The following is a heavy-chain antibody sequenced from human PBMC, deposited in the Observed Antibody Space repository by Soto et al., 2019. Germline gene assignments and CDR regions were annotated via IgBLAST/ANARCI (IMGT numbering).Heavy chain of an antibody. CDR1: GFTFSSYA. J-gene: IGHJ5*02. CDR2: ISSNGGST. Sequence: EVQLVESGGGLVQPGGSLRLSCAASGFTFSSYAMHWVREAPGKGLEYVSAISSNGGSTYYANSVKGRFTISRDNSKNTLYLQMGSLRAEDMAVYYCARSCSGGSCHGFDPWGQGTLVTVSS. V-gene: IGHV3-64*01. D-gene: IGHD2-15*01. CDR3: ARSCSGGSCHGFDP.